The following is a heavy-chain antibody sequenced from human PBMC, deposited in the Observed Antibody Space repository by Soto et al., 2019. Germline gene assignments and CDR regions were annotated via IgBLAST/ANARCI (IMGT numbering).Heavy chain of an antibody. Sequence: SEALSLTCAVSGGSISSGGYYWGWIRQPPGKGLEWIGSMSYSGSTHYSPSLKSRVTISVDTSKNQFSLKLNSVTAADTAMYYCAVNEDGYNSSLDYWGQGTLVTVSS. CDR1: GGSISSGGYY. D-gene: IGHD5-12*01. J-gene: IGHJ4*02. V-gene: IGHV4-39*01. CDR2: MSYSGST. CDR3: AVNEDGYNSSLDY.